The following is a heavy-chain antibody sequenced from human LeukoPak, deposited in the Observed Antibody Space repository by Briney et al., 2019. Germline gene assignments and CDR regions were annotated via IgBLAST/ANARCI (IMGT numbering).Heavy chain of an antibody. J-gene: IGHJ3*02. CDR1: GGSISSYY. CDR3: ARDKSRTYGSADAFDI. CDR2: IYTSGST. Sequence: SETLSLTCTVSGGSISSYYWSWIRQPAGKGLEWIGRIYTSGSTNYNPSLKSRVTMSVDTSKEQSSLKLSSVTAADTAVYYCARDKSRTYGSADAFDIWGQGTMVTVSS. D-gene: IGHD3-10*01. V-gene: IGHV4-4*07.